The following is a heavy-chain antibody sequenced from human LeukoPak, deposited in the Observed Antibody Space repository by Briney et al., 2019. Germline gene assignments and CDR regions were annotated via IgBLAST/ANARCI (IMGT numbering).Heavy chain of an antibody. CDR1: GFTVSSNY. Sequence: GGSLRLSCVASGFTVSSNYMSWVRQAPGKGLEWVSVIYSGGSTYYADSVKGRFTISRDNSKNTLYLQMNSLRAEDTAVYYCAATAMVSFDYWGQGTLVTVSS. V-gene: IGHV3-53*01. J-gene: IGHJ4*02. D-gene: IGHD5-18*01. CDR2: IYSGGST. CDR3: AATAMVSFDY.